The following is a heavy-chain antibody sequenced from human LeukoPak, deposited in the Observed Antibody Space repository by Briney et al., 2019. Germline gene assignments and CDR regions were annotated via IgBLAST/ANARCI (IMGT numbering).Heavy chain of an antibody. D-gene: IGHD3-9*01. CDR1: GFTFSSHW. J-gene: IGHJ4*02. CDR3: ARDNFDWRPLDC. Sequence: GGSLRLSCAGSGFTFSSHWMTWVRQTPGKGLEWVASIKHDGSEKNYVDSVKGRFTISRDNAKNSLYVEMNNLRGEDTAVYYCARDNFDWRPLDCLGQGTLVTVSS. V-gene: IGHV3-7*03. CDR2: IKHDGSEK.